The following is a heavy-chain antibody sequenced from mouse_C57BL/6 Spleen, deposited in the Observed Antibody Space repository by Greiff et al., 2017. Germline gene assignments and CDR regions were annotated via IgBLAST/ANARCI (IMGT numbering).Heavy chain of an antibody. CDR2: IDPSDSYT. J-gene: IGHJ1*03. Sequence: QVQLQQPGAELVMPGASVKLSCKASGYTFTSYWMHWVKQRPGQGLEWIGEIDPSDSYTNHNQKFKGKSTLTVDKSSSTAYMQLSSLTSEDSAVYYCASITTVGYFDVWGTGTTVTVSS. V-gene: IGHV1-69*01. D-gene: IGHD1-1*01. CDR3: ASITTVGYFDV. CDR1: GYTFTSYW.